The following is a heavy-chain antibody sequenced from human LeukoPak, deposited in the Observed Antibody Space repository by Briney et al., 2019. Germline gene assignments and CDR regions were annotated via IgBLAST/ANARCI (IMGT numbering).Heavy chain of an antibody. CDR3: AGSWNAERSFDP. V-gene: IGHV4-61*09. J-gene: IGHJ5*02. Sequence: PSETLSLTCTVSGASINSSPYYWPWIRQPAGKGLEWIGHIFTTGPGSYNPSLRSRVTISRDTSKNEFSLSLNSVTAADTAVYYCAGSWNAERSFDPWGQGTLVTVSS. D-gene: IGHD1-1*01. CDR2: IFTTGPG. CDR1: GASINSSPYY.